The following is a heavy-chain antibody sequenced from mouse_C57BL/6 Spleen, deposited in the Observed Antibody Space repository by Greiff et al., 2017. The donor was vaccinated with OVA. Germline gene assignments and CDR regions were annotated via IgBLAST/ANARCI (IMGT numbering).Heavy chain of an antibody. Sequence: EVQLVESGAELVRPGASVKLSCTASGFNIKDDYMHWVKQRPEQGLEWIGWIDPENGDTEYASKFQGKATITADTSSNTAYLQLSSLTSEDTAVYYCTTYGYDGGDAMDYWGQGTSVTVSS. CDR3: TTYGYDGGDAMDY. D-gene: IGHD2-2*01. V-gene: IGHV14-4*01. J-gene: IGHJ4*01. CDR1: GFNIKDDY. CDR2: IDPENGDT.